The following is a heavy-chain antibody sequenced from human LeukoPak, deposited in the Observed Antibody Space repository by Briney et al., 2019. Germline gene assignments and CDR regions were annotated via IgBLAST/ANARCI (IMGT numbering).Heavy chain of an antibody. Sequence: GGSLRLSCAASGFTVTNAWMTWVRQAPGKGLEWVGRIKSKTDGGATDYAAPVKGRFTISGDDSKNTLYLQMNSLKTEDTAVYYCATKGGGDRYFGSWGQGTLVTVSS. CDR1: GFTVTNAW. J-gene: IGHJ4*02. V-gene: IGHV3-15*01. CDR3: ATKGGGDRYFGS. D-gene: IGHD2-21*02. CDR2: IKSKTDGGAT.